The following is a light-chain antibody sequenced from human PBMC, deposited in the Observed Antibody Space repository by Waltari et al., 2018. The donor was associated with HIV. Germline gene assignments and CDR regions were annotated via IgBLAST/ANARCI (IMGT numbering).Light chain of an antibody. J-gene: IGLJ2*01. Sequence: QSALTQPPSASGSTGQSVTISCTGTSSDVGSYNYVSWYRQYTGKTPKLIIYEVTKSPSGVPDRFSGSRSGNTASLTVSGLQAEDEADYYCSSYAGYNTVVFGGGTKLTVL. V-gene: IGLV2-8*01. CDR1: SSDVGSYNY. CDR3: SSYAGYNTVV. CDR2: EVT.